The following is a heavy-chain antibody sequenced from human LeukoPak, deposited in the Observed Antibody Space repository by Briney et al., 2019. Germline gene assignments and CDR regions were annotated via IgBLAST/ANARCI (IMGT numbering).Heavy chain of an antibody. CDR1: GYTFTSYG. D-gene: IGHD6-13*01. Sequence: GASVKVSCKASGYTFTSYGISWVRQAPGQGLEWMGWISAYNGNTNFAQKLQGRVTMTTDTSTSTAYMELRSLRSDDTAVYYCARELGIAAAGALDYWGQGTLVTVSS. CDR2: ISAYNGNT. CDR3: ARELGIAAAGALDY. V-gene: IGHV1-18*01. J-gene: IGHJ4*02.